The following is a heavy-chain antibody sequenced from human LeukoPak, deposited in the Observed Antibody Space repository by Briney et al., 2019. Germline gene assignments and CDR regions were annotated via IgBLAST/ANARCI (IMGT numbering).Heavy chain of an antibody. J-gene: IGHJ5*02. CDR3: ARGGSSYTGFDP. V-gene: IGHV4-4*07. Sequence: SETLSLTCTVSGGSISNYYWSWIRQPAEKGLEWIGRIYTSGSTNYNPSLNSRVDVSIDMSRNQFSLKLSSVTAADTAVYYCARGGSSYTGFDPWGQGTLVTVSS. CDR1: GGSISNYY. CDR2: IYTSGST. D-gene: IGHD3-10*01.